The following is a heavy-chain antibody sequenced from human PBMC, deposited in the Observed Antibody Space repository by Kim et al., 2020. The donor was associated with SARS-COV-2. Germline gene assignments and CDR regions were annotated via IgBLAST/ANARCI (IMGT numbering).Heavy chain of an antibody. Sequence: GGSLRLSCAASGFTFSSYGMHWVRQAPGKGLEWVAVIWYDGSNKYYADSVKGRFTISRDNSKNTLYLQMNSLRAEDTAVYYCAKDEQQLLGLDWGQGTLVTVSS. CDR3: AKDEQQLLGLD. CDR1: GFTFSSYG. V-gene: IGHV3-33*06. CDR2: IWYDGSNK. D-gene: IGHD6-13*01. J-gene: IGHJ4*02.